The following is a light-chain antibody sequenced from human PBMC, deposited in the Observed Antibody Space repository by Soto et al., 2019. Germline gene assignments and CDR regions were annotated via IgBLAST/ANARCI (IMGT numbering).Light chain of an antibody. CDR2: AAS. Sequence: DIQXTXXPXXXSXSVGDRVTITCRASQGISNYLAWYQQKPGKVPKLLIYAASTLQSGVPSRFSGSGSGTDFTLTISSLQPEDVATYYCQKYNSAPYTFGQGTKLEIK. CDR3: QKYNSAPYT. CDR1: QGISNY. V-gene: IGKV1-27*01. J-gene: IGKJ2*01.